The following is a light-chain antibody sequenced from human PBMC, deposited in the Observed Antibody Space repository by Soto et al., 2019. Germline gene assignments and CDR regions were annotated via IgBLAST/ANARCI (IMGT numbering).Light chain of an antibody. Sequence: EIVLTQSPGTLSLSPGERATLSCRASQSVGGNYLAWYQQKPGQAPRLLVYAASTRATGIPDRFSGGGSGTDFSLTISRLEPEDFAVYYCQQYGSSRRTFGQGTKLEIK. CDR3: QQYGSSRRT. CDR2: AAS. V-gene: IGKV3-20*01. CDR1: QSVGGNY. J-gene: IGKJ2*01.